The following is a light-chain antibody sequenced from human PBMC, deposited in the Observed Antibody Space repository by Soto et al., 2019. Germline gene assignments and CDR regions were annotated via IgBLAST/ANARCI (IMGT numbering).Light chain of an antibody. Sequence: EIVMTQSPATLSVSPGERDTLSCRAGQNIHTNLAWYKQKHGQXHRXXFYGASTGATGLPARFSGSGSGTEFTLNIHSLQAEDGAVDDGQQYYNWPRTFGQGTRLEI. CDR1: QNIHTN. J-gene: IGKJ5*01. CDR3: QQYYNWPRT. V-gene: IGKV3-15*01. CDR2: GAS.